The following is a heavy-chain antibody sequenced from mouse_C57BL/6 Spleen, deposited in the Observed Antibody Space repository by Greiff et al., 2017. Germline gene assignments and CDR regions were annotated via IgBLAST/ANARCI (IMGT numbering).Heavy chain of an antibody. CDR3: AREAGLPYYFDY. V-gene: IGHV3-6*01. Sequence: EVHLVESGPGLVKPSQSLSLTCSVTGYSITSGYYWNWIRQFPGNKLEWMGYISYDGSNNYNPSLKNRISITRDTSKNQFFLKLNSVTTEDTATYYCAREAGLPYYFDYWGQGTTLTVSS. CDR2: ISYDGSN. CDR1: GYSITSGYY. J-gene: IGHJ2*01.